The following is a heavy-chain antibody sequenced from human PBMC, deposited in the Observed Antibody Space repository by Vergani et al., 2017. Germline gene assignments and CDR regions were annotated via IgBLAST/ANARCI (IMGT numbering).Heavy chain of an antibody. CDR2: LTGGGGST. Sequence: EVQLLESGGSLKQPGGSVRLSCSASGFTFSTSAMHWVLQAPGKGLEWVSALTGGGGSTYYADSVKGRFTISRDNAKKSLYLQMNSLRAEDTAVYYCARNYDILTGHFDYWGQGTLVTVSS. J-gene: IGHJ4*02. V-gene: IGHV3-23*01. CDR1: GFTFSTSA. D-gene: IGHD3-9*01. CDR3: ARNYDILTGHFDY.